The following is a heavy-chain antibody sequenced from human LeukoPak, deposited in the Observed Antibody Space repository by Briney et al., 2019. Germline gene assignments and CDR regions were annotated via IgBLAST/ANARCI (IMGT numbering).Heavy chain of an antibody. CDR2: INPNSGGT. J-gene: IGHJ4*02. CDR1: GYTFTGYY. D-gene: IGHD2-8*01. Sequence: GASVKVSCKASGYTFTGYYMHWVRQAPGQGLEWMGWINPNSGGTNYAQKFQGWVTMTRDTSISTAYMELSRLRSDDTAVYYCARVNGKEREPNGVSTAFDYWGQGTLVTVSS. V-gene: IGHV1-2*04. CDR3: ARVNGKEREPNGVSTAFDY.